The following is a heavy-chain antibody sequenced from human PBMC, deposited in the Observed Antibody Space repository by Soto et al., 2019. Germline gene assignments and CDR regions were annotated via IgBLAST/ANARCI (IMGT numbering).Heavy chain of an antibody. CDR2: ISADSGDT. CDR3: ASAGSGFRPFDY. D-gene: IGHD6-19*01. Sequence: QVQLVQSGAEVKKPGASVKVSCKGSGYTFSTYAIAWVRQAPGQGLEWMAWISADSGDTNYAPKVQGRATLTTDTSTTTAYLELRSLTSADAAVYYCASAGSGFRPFDYWGQGTLVTVSS. CDR1: GYTFSTYA. V-gene: IGHV1-18*01. J-gene: IGHJ4*02.